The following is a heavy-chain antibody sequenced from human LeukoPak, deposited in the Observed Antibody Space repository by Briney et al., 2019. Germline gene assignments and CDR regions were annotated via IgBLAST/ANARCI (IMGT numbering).Heavy chain of an antibody. D-gene: IGHD3-22*01. J-gene: IGHJ3*02. CDR3: ARDLYYYDSSGYYLWGFDI. Sequence: PSQTLSLTCSVSGGSISSGSYYWSWLRQPAGTGLEWIGRIYTSGSTNYNPSLKSRVTISVDTSKNQFSLKLSSVTAADTAVYYCARDLYYYDSSGYYLWGFDIWGQGTMVTVSS. CDR2: IYTSGST. CDR1: GGSISSGSYY. V-gene: IGHV4-61*02.